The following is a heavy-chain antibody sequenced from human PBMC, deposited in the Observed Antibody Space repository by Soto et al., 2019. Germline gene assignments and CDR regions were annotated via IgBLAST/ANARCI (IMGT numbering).Heavy chain of an antibody. J-gene: IGHJ4*02. Sequence: GGSLRLSCAASGFTFSSYAMSWVRQAPGKGLEWVSAISGSGGSTYYADSVKGRFTISRDNSKNTLYLQMNSLRAEDTAVYYCAKGVDFFILTGYHTNYFDYWGPGPLVTLSS. CDR2: ISGSGGST. V-gene: IGHV3-23*01. D-gene: IGHD3-9*01. CDR3: AKGVDFFILTGYHTNYFDY. CDR1: GFTFSSYA.